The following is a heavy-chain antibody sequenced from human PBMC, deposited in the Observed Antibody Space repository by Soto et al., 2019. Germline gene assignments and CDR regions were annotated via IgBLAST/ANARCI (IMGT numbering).Heavy chain of an antibody. Sequence: AASVKVSCKASGYTFTSYYMHWVRQAPGQGLEWMGIINPSGGSTSYAQKFQGRVTMTRDTSTSTVYMELSSLRSEDTAVYYCARDLRGYYDSSGSYPEYFDYWGQGTLVTVSS. J-gene: IGHJ4*02. D-gene: IGHD3-22*01. CDR3: ARDLRGYYDSSGSYPEYFDY. CDR1: GYTFTSYY. CDR2: INPSGGST. V-gene: IGHV1-46*01.